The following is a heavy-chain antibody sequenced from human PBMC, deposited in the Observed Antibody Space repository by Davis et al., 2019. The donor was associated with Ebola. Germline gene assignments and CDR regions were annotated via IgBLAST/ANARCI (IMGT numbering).Heavy chain of an antibody. D-gene: IGHD3-10*01. CDR1: GDSISSSSSYY. V-gene: IGHV4-39*01. J-gene: IGHJ6*02. CDR3: ARHYIMVRGVIRTFYYYTMDV. CDR2: IYYTGHT. Sequence: MPSETLSLTCTVSGDSISSSSSYYWGWIRQSPGKGLEWIGSIYYTGHTYYNPSLKSRVTISVDTSKNEFSLKLSSVTAADTAVYYCARHYIMVRGVIRTFYYYTMDVWGQGTTVTVSS.